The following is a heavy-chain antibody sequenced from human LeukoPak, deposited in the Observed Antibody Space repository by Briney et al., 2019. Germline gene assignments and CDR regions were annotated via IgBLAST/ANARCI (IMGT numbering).Heavy chain of an antibody. CDR2: ISYDGSNK. CDR3: ATLAADFDY. Sequence: GGSLRLSCAASGFTFSSYGMHWVRQAPGKGLEWVAVISYDGSNKYYADSVKGRFTISRDNSKYTLYLQMNSLRAEDTAVYYCATLAADFDYWGQGTLVTVSS. J-gene: IGHJ4*02. D-gene: IGHD6-13*01. CDR1: GFTFSSYG. V-gene: IGHV3-30*03.